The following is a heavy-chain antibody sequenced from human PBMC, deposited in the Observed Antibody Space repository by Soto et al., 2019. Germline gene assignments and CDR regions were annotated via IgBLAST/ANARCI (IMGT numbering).Heavy chain of an antibody. V-gene: IGHV2-5*02. D-gene: IGHD3-10*01. Sequence: QITLKESGPTLVKPTQTLTLTCTFSGFSLTTTGVGVSWIRQPPGKALEWLAVIYWDNDKRFSPSLKTGLTLTKDTSKKQVVLTMTDMDPVDTATYYCSQGGSGSYYGMDVWGQGITVTVSS. CDR1: GFSLTTTGVG. CDR3: SQGGSGSYYGMDV. CDR2: IYWDNDK. J-gene: IGHJ6*02.